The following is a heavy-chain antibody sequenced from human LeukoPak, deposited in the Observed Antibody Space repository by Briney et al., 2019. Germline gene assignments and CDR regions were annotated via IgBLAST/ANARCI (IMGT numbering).Heavy chain of an antibody. D-gene: IGHD3-9*01. Sequence: PGGSLRLSCAASGFTFSSYSMNWVRQAPGKGLEWVSYISSSSSTIYYADSVEGRFTISRDNAKNSLYLQMNSLRAEDTAVYYCARAGALDILGRAAPYYYYMDVWGKGTTVTVSS. V-gene: IGHV3-48*01. CDR1: GFTFSSYS. CDR3: ARAGALDILGRAAPYYYYMDV. J-gene: IGHJ6*03. CDR2: ISSSSSTI.